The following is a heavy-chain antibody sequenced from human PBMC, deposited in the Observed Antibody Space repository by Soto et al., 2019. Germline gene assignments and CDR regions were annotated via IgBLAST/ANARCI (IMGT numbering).Heavy chain of an antibody. D-gene: IGHD3-3*01. CDR2: FIPMFNRP. Sequence: QVQLVQSGAEVKKPGSSVKVSCKASGGTFSSYAISWVRQAPGQGLEWMGGFIPMFNRPHSARKFQGRVTITADESTSTAYMDLSSLRSEDTAVYYCARGQFHDVSNYYCALDVWGQGTTVTVSS. CDR1: GGTFSSYA. V-gene: IGHV1-69*01. CDR3: ARGQFHDVSNYYCALDV. J-gene: IGHJ6*02.